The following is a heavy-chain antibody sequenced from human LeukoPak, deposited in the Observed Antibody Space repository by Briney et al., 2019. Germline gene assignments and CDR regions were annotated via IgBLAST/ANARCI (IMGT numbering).Heavy chain of an antibody. V-gene: IGHV4-59*01. J-gene: IGHJ4*02. CDR1: GGSISSYY. CDR3: ARSSSAHYYDSSGYLPSHFDC. Sequence: SETLSLTCTVSGGSISSYYWSWIRQPPGKGLEWIGYISYSGSTNYNPSLKSRVTISVATSKSQFSLKLSSVTAADTAVYYCARSSSAHYYDSSGYLPSHFDCWGQGTLVTVSS. CDR2: ISYSGST. D-gene: IGHD3-22*01.